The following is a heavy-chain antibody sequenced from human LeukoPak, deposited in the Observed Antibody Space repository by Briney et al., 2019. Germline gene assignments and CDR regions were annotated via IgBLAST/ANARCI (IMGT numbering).Heavy chain of an antibody. CDR2: ISSSGSTI. CDR1: GFTFSDYY. Sequence: PGGSLRLSCAASGFTFSDYYMSWIRQAPGKGLEWVSYISSSGSTIYYADSVKGRFTISRDNAKNSLYLQMNSLRAEDTAVYYCARVRPGSWELDAFDIWGQGTMVTVSS. J-gene: IGHJ3*02. CDR3: ARVRPGSWELDAFDI. V-gene: IGHV3-11*04. D-gene: IGHD1-26*01.